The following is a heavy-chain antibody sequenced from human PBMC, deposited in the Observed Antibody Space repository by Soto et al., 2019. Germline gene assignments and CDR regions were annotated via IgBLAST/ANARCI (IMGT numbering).Heavy chain of an antibody. D-gene: IGHD4-17*01. CDR1: GFTFTSSA. J-gene: IGHJ4*02. V-gene: IGHV1-58*01. CDR2: IVVGSGNT. CDR3: AAEQINDYGERPPY. Sequence: SVKVSCKASGFTFTSSAVQWVRQARGQRLEWIGWIVVGSGNTNYAQKFQERVTITRDMSTSTAYMELSSLRSEDTAVYYCAAEQINDYGERPPYWGQGTLVTVSS.